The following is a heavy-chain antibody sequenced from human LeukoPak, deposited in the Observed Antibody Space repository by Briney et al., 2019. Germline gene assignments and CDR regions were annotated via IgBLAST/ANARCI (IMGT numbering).Heavy chain of an antibody. D-gene: IGHD4-11*01. CDR2: INPNSGGT. CDR3: ARELHERTTVTTDY. J-gene: IGHJ4*02. CDR1: GYTFTGYY. Sequence: ASVKVSCKASGYTFTGYYMHWVRQAPGQGLEWMGWINPNSGGTNYAQKFQGRVTMTRDTSISTAYMELSRLRSDDTAVYYCARELHERTTVTTDYWGQGTLVTVSS. V-gene: IGHV1-2*02.